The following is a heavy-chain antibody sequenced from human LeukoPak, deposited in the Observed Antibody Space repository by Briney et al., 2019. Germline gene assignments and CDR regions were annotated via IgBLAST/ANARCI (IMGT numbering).Heavy chain of an antibody. CDR2: IYHSGST. Sequence: SSETLSLTCTVSGYSISSGYYRGWIRQPPGKGLEWIGSIYHSGSTYYNPSLKSRVTISVDTSKNQFSLKLSSVTAADTAVYYCARIESSSWFYFFDYWGQGTLVTVSS. J-gene: IGHJ4*02. CDR1: GYSISSGYY. V-gene: IGHV4-38-2*02. CDR3: ARIESSSWFYFFDY. D-gene: IGHD6-13*01.